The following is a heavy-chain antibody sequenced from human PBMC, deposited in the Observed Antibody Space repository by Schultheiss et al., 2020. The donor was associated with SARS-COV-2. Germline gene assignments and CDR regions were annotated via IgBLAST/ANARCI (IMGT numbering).Heavy chain of an antibody. CDR3: ARLEPSSLGFGP. Sequence: GSLRLSCTVSGGSISSSYWSWIRQSPGKGLEWIGEINHSGSTNYNPSLKSRVTISVDTSKNQFSLKLSSVTAADTAVYYCARLEPSSLGFGPWGQGTLVTVSS. V-gene: IGHV4-34*01. D-gene: IGHD3-3*01. CDR2: INHSGST. CDR1: GGSISSSY. J-gene: IGHJ5*02.